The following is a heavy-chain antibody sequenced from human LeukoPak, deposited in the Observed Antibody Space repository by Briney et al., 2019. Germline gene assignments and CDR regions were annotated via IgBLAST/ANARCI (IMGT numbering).Heavy chain of an antibody. V-gene: IGHV1-46*01. CDR1: GYSFSTHW. D-gene: IGHD6-6*01. CDR3: ARAMSIAARLQTIFDY. Sequence: ASVKVSCKASGYSFSTHWMHWVRQAPGQGLEWMGIINPSGGFTSYAQRLQGRVTVTRDMSTSTVYMELSNLRSEDTAVYYCARAMSIAARLQTIFDYWGQGTLVTVSS. J-gene: IGHJ4*02. CDR2: INPSGGFT.